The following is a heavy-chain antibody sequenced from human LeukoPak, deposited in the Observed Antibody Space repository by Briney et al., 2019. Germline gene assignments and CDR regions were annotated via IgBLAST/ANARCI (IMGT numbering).Heavy chain of an antibody. Sequence: PSEXXXLXXXVSXGSIXXXSYYXXXXXXXXXXXXXXIGSIYYSGSTYYNPSLKSRVTISVDTSKNQFSLKLSSVTAADTAVYYCASHQWLTGGFDYWGQGTLVTVSS. V-gene: IGHV4-39*01. CDR1: XGSIXXXSYY. J-gene: IGHJ4*02. CDR3: ASHQWLTGGFDY. D-gene: IGHD5-12*01. CDR2: IYYSGST.